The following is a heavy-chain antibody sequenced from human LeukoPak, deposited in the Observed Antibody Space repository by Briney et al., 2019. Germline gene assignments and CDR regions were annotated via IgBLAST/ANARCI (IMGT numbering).Heavy chain of an antibody. D-gene: IGHD1-26*01. J-gene: IGHJ4*02. CDR2: TYFRSKWYY. CDR1: GDSVSSDSAA. V-gene: IGHV6-1*01. Sequence: SQTLSLTCAISGDSVSSDSAAWNWIRQSPSRGLEWLARTYFRSKWYYDYALAVKGRITINPDTSKNQFSLQLNSATPEDTAVYFCARDPVGGSTISDSWGQGTLVTVSS. CDR3: ARDPVGGSTISDS.